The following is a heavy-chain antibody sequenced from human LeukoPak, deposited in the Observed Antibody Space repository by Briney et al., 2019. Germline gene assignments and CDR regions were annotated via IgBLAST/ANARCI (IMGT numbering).Heavy chain of an antibody. Sequence: GGSLRLSCAASGFTFSSYAMSWVRQAPGKGLEWVSAISGSGGATYYVDSVKGRFTISRDNSKNTLYLQMNSLRAEDTAVYYCAKLPSSSGLRYYFDYWGQGTLVTVSS. CDR1: GFTFSSYA. J-gene: IGHJ4*02. V-gene: IGHV3-23*01. CDR3: AKLPSSSGLRYYFDY. CDR2: ISGSGGAT. D-gene: IGHD6-19*01.